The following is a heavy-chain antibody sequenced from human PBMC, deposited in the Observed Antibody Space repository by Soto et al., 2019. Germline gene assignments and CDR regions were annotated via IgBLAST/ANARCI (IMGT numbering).Heavy chain of an antibody. D-gene: IGHD3-3*01. V-gene: IGHV1-69*13. CDR3: ARDKDDDSSSYYYGMDV. CDR2: IIPIFGTA. J-gene: IGHJ6*02. CDR1: GGTCRSYA. Sequence: SVKVSCQASGGTCRSYAISWVRQAPRQGLEWMGGIIPIFGTANYAQKFQGRVTITADESTCTAYMVLSRLSCEETAVYYCARDKDDDSSSYYYGMDVWGQGATVTVSS.